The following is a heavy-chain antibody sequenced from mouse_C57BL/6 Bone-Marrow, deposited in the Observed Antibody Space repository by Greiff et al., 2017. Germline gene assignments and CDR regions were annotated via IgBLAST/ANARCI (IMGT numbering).Heavy chain of an antibody. D-gene: IGHD1-1*01. CDR3: ARGYYYGKGYFDV. V-gene: IGHV1-54*01. Sequence: VQLQQSGAELVRPGTSVKVSCKASGYAFTNYLIEWVKQRPGQGLAWIGVINPGSGGTNYNEKFKGKATLAADKSSSTAYMQLSSLTSEDSAVYFCARGYYYGKGYFDVWGTGTTVTVSS. J-gene: IGHJ1*03. CDR1: GYAFTNYL. CDR2: INPGSGGT.